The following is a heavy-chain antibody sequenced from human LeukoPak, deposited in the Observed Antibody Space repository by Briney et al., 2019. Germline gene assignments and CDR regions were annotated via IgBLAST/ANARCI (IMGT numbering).Heavy chain of an antibody. Sequence: ASVKVSCKASGYTFTSYYMHWVRQAPGQGLEWMGIINPSGGSTSYAQKFQGRVTMTRDTSTSTVYMELSSLRSEDTAVYYCAGELVEEQWLAPLADLGYWGQGTLVTVSS. CDR3: AGELVEEQWLAPLADLGY. V-gene: IGHV1-46*01. CDR1: GYTFTSYY. J-gene: IGHJ4*02. CDR2: INPSGGST. D-gene: IGHD6-19*01.